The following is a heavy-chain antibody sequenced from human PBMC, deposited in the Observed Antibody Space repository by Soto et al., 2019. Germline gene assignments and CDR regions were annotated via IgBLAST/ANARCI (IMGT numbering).Heavy chain of an antibody. CDR1: GFTFSSYS. D-gene: IGHD6-19*01. J-gene: IGHJ4*02. CDR2: ISSSSSYI. CDR3: ARDGPRAVAVDY. V-gene: IGHV3-21*01. Sequence: GGSLRLSCAASGFTFSSYSMNWVRQAPGKGLEWVSSISSSSSYIYYADSVKGRFTISRDNAKNSLYLQMNSLRAEDTAVYYCARDGPRAVAVDYWGQGTLVTVSS.